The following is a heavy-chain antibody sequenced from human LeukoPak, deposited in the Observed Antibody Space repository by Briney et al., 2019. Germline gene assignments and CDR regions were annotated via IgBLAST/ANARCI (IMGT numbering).Heavy chain of an antibody. V-gene: IGHV1-18*01. J-gene: IGHJ5*02. CDR3: ARDVLAEHWFDP. CDR2: ISAYNGNT. CDR1: GYTFTSYG. Sequence: ASVKVSCKASGYTFTSYGISWVRQAPGQGLEWMGWISAYNGNTNYAQKLQGRVIMTTDTSTSTAYMELRSLRSDDTAVYYCARDVLAEHWFDPWGQGTLVTVSS. D-gene: IGHD3-3*02.